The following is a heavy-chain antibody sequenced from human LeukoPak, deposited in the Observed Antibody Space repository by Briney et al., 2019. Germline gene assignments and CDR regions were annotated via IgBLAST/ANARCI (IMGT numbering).Heavy chain of an antibody. J-gene: IGHJ3*02. CDR3: ASYDSSGWGAFGI. CDR1: GFTFSSYW. D-gene: IGHD3-22*01. V-gene: IGHV3-7*05. CDR2: IKQDGSEK. Sequence: GGSLRLSCAASGFTFSSYWMSWVRQAPGKGLEWVANIKQDGSEKYYVDSVKGRFTISRDNAKNSLYLQMNSLRAVDTAVYYCASYDSSGWGAFGIWGQGTMVTVSS.